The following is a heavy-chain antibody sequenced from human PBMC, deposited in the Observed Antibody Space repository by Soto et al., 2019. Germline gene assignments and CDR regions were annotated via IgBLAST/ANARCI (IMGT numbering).Heavy chain of an antibody. Sequence: SETLSLTCGVYGGSFSGYQWNWIRQSPGQGLEWIGEINHSGTTKYNPSLESRINLSVDTSKEQFSLKMFSVTAADTAIYYCARGWRFDPWGQETQVTVSS. CDR1: GGSFSGYQ. CDR2: INHSGTT. V-gene: IGHV4-34*01. D-gene: IGHD1-1*01. CDR3: ARGWRFDP. J-gene: IGHJ5*02.